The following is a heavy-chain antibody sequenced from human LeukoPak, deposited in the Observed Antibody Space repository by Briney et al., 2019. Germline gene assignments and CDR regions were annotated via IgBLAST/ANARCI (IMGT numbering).Heavy chain of an antibody. CDR3: ARHSRRGPGSPNWFDP. V-gene: IGHV4-39*01. J-gene: IGHJ5*02. D-gene: IGHD1-14*01. CDR2: IYYSGNT. CDR1: GGSTRSDSYY. Sequence: ASETLSLTCTVSGGSTRSDSYYWGWIRQPPGKGLEWIGSIYYSGNTYYTPSLKSRVTISVDTSRNQFSLNLRFVTAADTAVYYCARHSRRGPGSPNWFDPWGQGTLVTVSS.